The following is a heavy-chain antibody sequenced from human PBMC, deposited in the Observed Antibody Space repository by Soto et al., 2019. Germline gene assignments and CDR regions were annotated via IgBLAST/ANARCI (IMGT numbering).Heavy chain of an antibody. J-gene: IGHJ6*02. CDR2: ISWDGGST. V-gene: IGHV3-43D*03. CDR3: AKVIGGGSDNWNYYYSYGMDV. D-gene: IGHD1-20*01. Sequence: GGSLRLSCAASGFTFDDYAMHWVRQAPGKGLEWVSLISWDGGSTYYADSVKGRFTISRDNSKNSLYLQMNSLRAEDTALYYCAKVIGGGSDNWNYYYSYGMDVWGQGTTVTVSS. CDR1: GFTFDDYA.